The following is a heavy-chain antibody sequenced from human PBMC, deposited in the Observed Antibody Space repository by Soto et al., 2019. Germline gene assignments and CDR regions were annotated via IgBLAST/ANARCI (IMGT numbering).Heavy chain of an antibody. Sequence: QVQLVQSGAEVKEPGASMKVSCKASGYTFSDYGISWMRQAPGQGLEWMGWVSAHNGNTNYAEKLQGRVIMTTDTSKSTAYMELRSLRSDDTAVYYCARDRKTATDIYLIPIDYWGQGTLVTVSS. CDR1: GYTFSDYG. D-gene: IGHD6-13*01. CDR3: ARDRKTATDIYLIPIDY. J-gene: IGHJ4*02. CDR2: VSAHNGNT. V-gene: IGHV1-18*01.